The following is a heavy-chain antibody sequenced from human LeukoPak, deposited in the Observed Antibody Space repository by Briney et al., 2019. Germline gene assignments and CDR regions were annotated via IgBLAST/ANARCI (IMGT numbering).Heavy chain of an antibody. CDR1: GFTFSNYA. J-gene: IGHJ4*02. Sequence: GGSLRLSCAASGFTFSNYAMHWVRQAPGKGLEWVAVISYDGSNKYYADSVEGRFTISSDNSKNTLYLQMNSLRAEDTALYYCASKFGAGSYYFDYWGQGTLVTVSS. CDR3: ASKFGAGSYYFDY. D-gene: IGHD3-10*01. CDR2: ISYDGSNK. V-gene: IGHV3-30-3*01.